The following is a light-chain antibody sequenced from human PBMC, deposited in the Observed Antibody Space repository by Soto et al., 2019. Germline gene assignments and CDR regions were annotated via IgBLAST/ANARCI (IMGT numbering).Light chain of an antibody. CDR3: CSSAGSYSYV. V-gene: IGLV2-11*01. CDR1: RRGVGGYDY. J-gene: IGLJ1*01. Sequence: QSALTQPRSVSGSPGQSVSLSCTGARRGVGGYDYVSWYQQHPDKAPKVIIYDVIKRPSGVPDRFSGSKSGNTASLTISGLQSDDEADYYCCSSAGSYSYVFGPGTKLTVL. CDR2: DVI.